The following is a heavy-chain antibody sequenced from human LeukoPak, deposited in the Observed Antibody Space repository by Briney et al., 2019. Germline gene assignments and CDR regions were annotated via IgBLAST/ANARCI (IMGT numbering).Heavy chain of an antibody. CDR1: GGTISNYY. Sequence: SETLSLTCTVSGGTISNYYWSWIRQSPGKGLEWIGYIYYTGNTNYNPSLESRVIISVDTSKNQFSLKLSSVTAADTAVYYCARVNSSGSPLDYWGQGTLVTVSS. CDR3: ARVNSSGSPLDY. D-gene: IGHD6-19*01. V-gene: IGHV4-59*08. J-gene: IGHJ4*02. CDR2: IYYTGNT.